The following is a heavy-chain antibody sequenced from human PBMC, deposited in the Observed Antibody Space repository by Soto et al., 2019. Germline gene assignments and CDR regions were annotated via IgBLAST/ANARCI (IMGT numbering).Heavy chain of an antibody. CDR3: ARHEIAAARDDPGGCWFDP. J-gene: IGHJ5*02. CDR2: IYYSGST. CDR1: GGSISSSSYY. V-gene: IGHV4-39*01. Sequence: PSETLSLTCTVSGGSISSSSYYWGWIRQPPGKGLEWIGSIYYSGSTYYNPSLKSRVTISVDTSKNQFSLKLSSVTAADTAVYYCARHEIAAARDDPGGCWFDPWGQGTLVTVSS. D-gene: IGHD6-13*01.